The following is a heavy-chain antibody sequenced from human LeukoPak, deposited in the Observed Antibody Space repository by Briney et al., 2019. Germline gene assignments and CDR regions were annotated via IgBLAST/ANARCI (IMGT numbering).Heavy chain of an antibody. CDR3: AKAPYSYYDSSFFDY. CDR2: ISWNSGSI. V-gene: IGHV3-9*01. D-gene: IGHD3-22*01. J-gene: IGHJ4*02. CDR1: GFTLDDYA. Sequence: GGSLRLSCAASGFTLDDYAMHWVRQVPGKGLGWVSGISWNSGSIGYADSVKGRFTISRDNAKNSLYLQMNSLRAEDTALYYCAKAPYSYYDSSFFDYWGQGTLVTVSS.